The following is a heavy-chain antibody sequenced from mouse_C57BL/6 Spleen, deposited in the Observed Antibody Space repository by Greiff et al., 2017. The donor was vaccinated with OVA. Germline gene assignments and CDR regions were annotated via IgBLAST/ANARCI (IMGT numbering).Heavy chain of an antibody. V-gene: IGHV1-54*01. CDR3: ARPITTDAMDY. Sequence: QVQLQQSGAELVRPGTSVKVSCKASGYAFTNYLIEWVKQRPGQGLEWIGVINPGSGGTNYNEKFKGKATLTADKSSSTAYMQLSSLTSEDSAVYFCARPITTDAMDYWGQGTSVTVSS. CDR2: INPGSGGT. CDR1: GYAFTNYL. J-gene: IGHJ4*01. D-gene: IGHD1-1*01.